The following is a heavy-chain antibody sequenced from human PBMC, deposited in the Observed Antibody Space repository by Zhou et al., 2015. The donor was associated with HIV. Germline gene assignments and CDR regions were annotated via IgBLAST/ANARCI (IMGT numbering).Heavy chain of an antibody. CDR2: MNPNSGNT. Sequence: QVQLVQSGAEVKKPGASVKVSCKASGYTFTSYDINWVRQATGQGLEWMGWMNPNSGNTGYAQKFQGRVTMTRNTSISTAYMELSSLRSEDTAVYYCAISGITIFGVVIPVWGMDVWGQGTTVTVSS. D-gene: IGHD3-3*01. CDR3: AISGITIFGVVIPVWGMDV. V-gene: IGHV1-8*01. CDR1: GYTFTSYD. J-gene: IGHJ6*02.